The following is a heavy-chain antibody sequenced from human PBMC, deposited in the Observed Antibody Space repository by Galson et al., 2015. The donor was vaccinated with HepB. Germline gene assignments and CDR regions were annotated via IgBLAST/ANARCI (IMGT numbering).Heavy chain of an antibody. CDR3: TRVRHLARGMDV. Sequence: CAISGDSVSTNIVAWNWIRQSPSRCLEWLGRTYYRSKWYNDYAVSVQSRITINPDTSRNQFSLQLNSVTPEDTGVYYCTRVRHLARGMDVWGQGTTVTVSS. V-gene: IGHV6-1*01. J-gene: IGHJ6*02. CDR2: TYYRSKWYN. CDR1: GDSVSTNIVA. D-gene: IGHD5-12*01.